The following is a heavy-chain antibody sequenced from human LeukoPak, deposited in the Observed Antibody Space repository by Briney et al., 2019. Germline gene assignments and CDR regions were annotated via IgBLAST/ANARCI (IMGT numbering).Heavy chain of an antibody. J-gene: IGHJ4*02. CDR1: GFTFSSYT. D-gene: IGHD3-16*01. CDR3: AKRPLRGGFDY. CDR2: ITGSSTYI. V-gene: IGHV3-21*04. Sequence: GVLRLSCAASGFTFSSYTMNWVRQAPGKGLEWVSSITGSSTYIFYADSVKGRFTVSRDNAKNSLYLQMNSLRAEDTAVYYCAKRPLRGGFDYWGQGTLVTVSS.